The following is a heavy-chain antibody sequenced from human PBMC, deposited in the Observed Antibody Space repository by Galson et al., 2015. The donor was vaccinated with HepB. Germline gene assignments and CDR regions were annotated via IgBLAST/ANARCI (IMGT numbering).Heavy chain of an antibody. CDR1: GYTFTSYG. Sequence: SVKVSCKASGYTFTSYGISWVRQAPGQGLEWMGWISAYNGNTNYAQKLQGRVTMTTDTSTSTAYMELRSLRSDDTAVYYCARKAPYCSSTSCYFPTGGYFDYWGQGTLVTVSS. CDR3: ARKAPYCSSTSCYFPTGGYFDY. V-gene: IGHV1-18*01. D-gene: IGHD2-2*01. J-gene: IGHJ4*02. CDR2: ISAYNGNT.